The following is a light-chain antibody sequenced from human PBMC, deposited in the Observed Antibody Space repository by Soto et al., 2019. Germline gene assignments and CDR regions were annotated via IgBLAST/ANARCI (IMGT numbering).Light chain of an antibody. CDR3: LQDYNYPRT. CDR2: AAS. J-gene: IGKJ1*01. Sequence: IQMTQAPSTLSASVGDRVTITCRASQSISTWLAWYQQEPGKAPKLLIFAASTLQSGVPSRFSGSASGTDFTLTISSLQPEDFATYYCLQDYNYPRTFGQGTKVDIK. CDR1: QSISTW. V-gene: IGKV1-6*01.